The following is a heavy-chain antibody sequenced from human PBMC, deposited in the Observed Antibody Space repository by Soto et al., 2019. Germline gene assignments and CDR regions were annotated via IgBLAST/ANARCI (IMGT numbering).Heavy chain of an antibody. CDR3: ARGTHSYSGSHELDA. Sequence: EVQLVESGGRLVHRGGSLRLSCSGSGFIFGDHVMDWVRQAPGKGLEWVAGISGSGNSPFFRDSVKGRFIISRDNSKNTVYLEMNNLRDEDSAMYFCARGTHSYSGSHELDAWGLGTLVTVSS. V-gene: IGHV3-23*04. CDR2: ISGSGNSP. CDR1: GFIFGDHV. D-gene: IGHD1-26*01. J-gene: IGHJ5*02.